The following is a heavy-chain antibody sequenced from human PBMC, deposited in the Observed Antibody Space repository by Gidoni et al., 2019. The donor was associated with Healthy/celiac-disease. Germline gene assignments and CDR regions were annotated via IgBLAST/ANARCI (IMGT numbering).Heavy chain of an antibody. CDR3: AKGTGLPNWFDP. CDR2: ISGSGGST. Sequence: EVRLLESGGGLVQPGGSLRLSCAASGFPFSSYAMSWVRQAPGKGLEWVSAISGSGGSTYYADSVKGRFTISRDNSKNTLYLQMNSLRAEDTAVYYCAKGTGLPNWFDPWGQGTLVTVSS. D-gene: IGHD5-12*01. CDR1: GFPFSSYA. V-gene: IGHV3-23*01. J-gene: IGHJ5*02.